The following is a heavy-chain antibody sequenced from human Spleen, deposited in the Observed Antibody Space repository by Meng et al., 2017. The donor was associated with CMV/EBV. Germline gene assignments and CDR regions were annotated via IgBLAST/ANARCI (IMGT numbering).Heavy chain of an antibody. CDR3: ARASTTRHYYYYYGMDV. CDR2: INHSGST. J-gene: IGHJ6*02. V-gene: IGHV4-34*01. D-gene: IGHD4-11*01. Sequence: SETLSLTCAVYGGSFSGYYWSWIRQPPGKGLEWIGEINHSGSTNYNPSLKSRVTISVDTSKNQFSLKLSSVTAADTAVYYCARASTTRHYYYYYGMDVWGQGTTVTVSS. CDR1: GGSFSGYY.